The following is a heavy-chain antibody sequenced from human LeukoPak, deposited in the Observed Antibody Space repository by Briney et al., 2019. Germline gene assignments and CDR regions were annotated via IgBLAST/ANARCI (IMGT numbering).Heavy chain of an antibody. CDR1: GYTFTSYG. CDR2: VNTNTGNP. V-gene: IGHV7-4-1*02. D-gene: IGHD3-16*02. J-gene: IGHJ5*02. CDR3: ARTLPVTWAPVNYDYVWGSYRRWFDP. Sequence: GASVKVSCKASGYTFTSYGISWVRQAPGQGLEWMGWVNTNTGNPTYAQGFTGRFVFSLDTSVSTAYLQISSLKAEDTAVYYCARTLPVTWAPVNYDYVWGSYRRWFDPWGQGTLVTVSS.